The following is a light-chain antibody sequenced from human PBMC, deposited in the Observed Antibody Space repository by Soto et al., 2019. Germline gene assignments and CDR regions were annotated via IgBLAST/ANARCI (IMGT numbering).Light chain of an antibody. J-gene: IGKJ5*01. Sequence: VVTQSPAPLSLSPGERATLSCRASLNVNSYLAWYQQKPGQAPRLLIYDASNRAAGIPARFSGSGSGTDFTLTISSLEPEDFAIYYCQQRPYLLLIPFGQGTRLEIK. V-gene: IGKV3-11*01. CDR1: LNVNSY. CDR3: QQRPYLLLIP. CDR2: DAS.